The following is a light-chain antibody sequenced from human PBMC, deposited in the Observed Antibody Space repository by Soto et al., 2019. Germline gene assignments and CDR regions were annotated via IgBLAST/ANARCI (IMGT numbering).Light chain of an antibody. V-gene: IGKV3-20*01. Sequence: EIVLTQSPGTLSLSPGETATLSCRASQSLTSSYLAWYQQRPGQAPSLLIYGVSSRATGIPDRFSGSGSGTDFTLTISRLEPEDFAVYSCQQYGSSPQTFGQGTKVDIK. J-gene: IGKJ1*01. CDR1: QSLTSSY. CDR3: QQYGSSPQT. CDR2: GVS.